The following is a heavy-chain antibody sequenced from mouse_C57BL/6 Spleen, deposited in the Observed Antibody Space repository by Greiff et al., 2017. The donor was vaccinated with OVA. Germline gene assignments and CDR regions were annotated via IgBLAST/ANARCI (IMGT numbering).Heavy chain of an antibody. CDR3: ARCPFRDYDGYFDY. J-gene: IGHJ2*01. CDR1: GYTFTSYW. CDR2: IYPGSGST. V-gene: IGHV1-55*01. Sequence: VQLQQPGAELVKPGASVKMSCKASGYTFTSYWITWVKQRPGQGLEWIGDIYPGSGSTNYNEKFKRKATLTVDTSSSTAYMQLSSLTSEDSSVYYCARCPFRDYDGYFDYWGQGTTLTVSS. D-gene: IGHD2-4*01.